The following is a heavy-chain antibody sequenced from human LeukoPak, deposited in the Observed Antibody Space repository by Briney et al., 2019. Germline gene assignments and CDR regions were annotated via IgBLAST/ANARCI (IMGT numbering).Heavy chain of an antibody. D-gene: IGHD4-17*01. CDR3: AKVGYGDYVWFDP. J-gene: IGHJ5*02. Sequence: SETLSLTCTASGGSISSSSYYWGWLRQPPGKGLEWIGSIYYSGSTYYNPSLKSRVTISVDSSKNKPSLKLSSVTAADTAVYYCAKVGYGDYVWFDPWGQGTLVTVSS. CDR1: GGSISSSSYY. V-gene: IGHV4-39*01. CDR2: IYYSGST.